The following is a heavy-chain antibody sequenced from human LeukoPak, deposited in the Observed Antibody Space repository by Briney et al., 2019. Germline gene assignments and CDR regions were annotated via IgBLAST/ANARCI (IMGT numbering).Heavy chain of an antibody. Sequence: GGSLRLSCAASGFTVSSNYMSWVRQAPGKGLEWVSVIYSGGSTYYADSVKGRFTISRDNSKNTLYLQMNSLRAEDTAVYYCAFLYGRISQYFRHWGQGTLVTVSS. J-gene: IGHJ1*01. V-gene: IGHV3-53*01. CDR3: AFLYGRISQYFRH. D-gene: IGHD4-17*01. CDR1: GFTVSSNY. CDR2: IYSGGST.